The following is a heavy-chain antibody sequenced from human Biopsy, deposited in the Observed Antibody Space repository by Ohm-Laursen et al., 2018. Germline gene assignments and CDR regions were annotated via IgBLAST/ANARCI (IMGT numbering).Heavy chain of an antibody. CDR1: GYTFTSYE. J-gene: IGHJ4*02. CDR3: ARGRNPVWFGEDLDY. Sequence: SVKVSCKSSGYTFTSYEINWVRQATGQGLEWMGWMNPNSGNTGYAQKFQGRVTMTRNTSIGTAYMELSSLRSEDTAVYYCARGRNPVWFGEDLDYWGQGTLVTVSS. D-gene: IGHD3-10*01. CDR2: MNPNSGNT. V-gene: IGHV1-8*01.